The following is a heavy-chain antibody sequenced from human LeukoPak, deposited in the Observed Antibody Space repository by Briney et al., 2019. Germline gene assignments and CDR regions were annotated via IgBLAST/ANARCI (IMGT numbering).Heavy chain of an antibody. Sequence: SETLSLTCAVSGGSISSSNWWSWVRQPPGKGLEWIGEIYHSGSTNYNPSLKSRVTISVDTSKNQFSLKMSSVTAADTAVYYCARERRYDSSGYYYVELDYWGQGTLVTVSS. CDR3: ARERRYDSSGYYYVELDY. J-gene: IGHJ4*02. D-gene: IGHD3-22*01. CDR2: IYHSGST. CDR1: GGSISSSNW. V-gene: IGHV4-4*02.